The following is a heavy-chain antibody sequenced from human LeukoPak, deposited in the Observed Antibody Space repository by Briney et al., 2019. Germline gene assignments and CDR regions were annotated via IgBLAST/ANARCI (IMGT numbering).Heavy chain of an antibody. D-gene: IGHD3-22*01. Sequence: ASVKYSCKASGYTFTSYYMHWVRQAPGQGLEWMGIINPSGGSTSYAQKFQGRVTMTRDTSTSTVYMELSSLRSEDTAVYYCASGRSLNYYDSSGYFLDPWGQGTLVTVSS. CDR3: ASGRSLNYYDSSGYFLDP. J-gene: IGHJ5*02. CDR2: INPSGGST. CDR1: GYTFTSYY. V-gene: IGHV1-46*01.